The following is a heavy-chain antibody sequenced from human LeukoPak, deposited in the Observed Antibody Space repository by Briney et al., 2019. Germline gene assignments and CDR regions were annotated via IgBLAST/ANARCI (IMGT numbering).Heavy chain of an antibody. D-gene: IGHD3-22*01. V-gene: IGHV3-11*04. J-gene: IGHJ4*02. CDR2: ISSSGSTI. CDR3: ASRTSYYDSSGYFW. Sequence: PGGSLRLSCAASGFTFSDYYMSWIRQAPGKGLEWVSYISSSGSTIYYADSVKGRFTISRDNAKNSLYLQMNSLRAEDTAVYYCASRTSYYDSSGYFWWGQGTLVTVSS. CDR1: GFTFSDYY.